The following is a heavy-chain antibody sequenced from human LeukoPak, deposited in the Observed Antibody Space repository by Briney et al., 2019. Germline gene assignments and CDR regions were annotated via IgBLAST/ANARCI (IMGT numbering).Heavy chain of an antibody. V-gene: IGHV3-23*01. CDR2: IRGSGDST. Sequence: PGGSLRLSCAASGFTFSNYAMSWVRQAPGKGLEWVSVIRGSGDSTYYADSVKGRFTISRDNSKNTLFLQMNSLRAEDTAVYYCANEYQGSGSYSPNYYGMDVWGQGTTVTVSS. D-gene: IGHD3-10*01. CDR1: GFTFSNYA. CDR3: ANEYQGSGSYSPNYYGMDV. J-gene: IGHJ6*02.